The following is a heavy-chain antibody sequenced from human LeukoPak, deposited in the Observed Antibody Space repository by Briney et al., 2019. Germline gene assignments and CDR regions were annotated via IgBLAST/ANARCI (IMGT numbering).Heavy chain of an antibody. V-gene: IGHV1-69*13. D-gene: IGHD2-15*01. CDR3: AIGWDKFVADFDY. Sequence: ASVKVSCKASGGTFSSYAISWVRQAPGQGLEWMGGIIPIFGTANYAQKFQGRVTIAADESTSTAYMELSSLRSEDTAVYYCAIGWDKFVADFDYWGQGTLVTVSS. CDR1: GGTFSSYA. CDR2: IIPIFGTA. J-gene: IGHJ4*02.